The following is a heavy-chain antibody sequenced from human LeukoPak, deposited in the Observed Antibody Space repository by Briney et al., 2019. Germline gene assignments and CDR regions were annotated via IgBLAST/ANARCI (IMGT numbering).Heavy chain of an antibody. CDR2: INHSGST. Sequence: SETLSLTCAVYGGSFSGYYWSWIRQPPRKGLEWIGEINHSGSTNYNPSLKSRVTISVDTSKNQFSLKLSSVTAADTAVYYCARGRAKYDFWSGYYTTTSIFDYWGQGTLVTVSS. V-gene: IGHV4-34*01. CDR3: ARGRAKYDFWSGYYTTTSIFDY. J-gene: IGHJ4*02. D-gene: IGHD3-3*01. CDR1: GGSFSGYY.